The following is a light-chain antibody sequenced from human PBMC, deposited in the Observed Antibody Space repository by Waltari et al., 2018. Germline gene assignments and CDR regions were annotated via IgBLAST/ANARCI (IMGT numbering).Light chain of an antibody. CDR3: CSYAGRNIWV. Sequence: QSALTQPASVSGTPGQSINIPCPGTSSDVGFFNLVSWYQQNPDKAPKLMVYEVIERPSGVSTRFSGSKSGNTASLTISGLQAEDEADYYCCSYAGRNIWVFGGGTKVTVL. J-gene: IGLJ3*02. CDR1: SSDVGFFNL. V-gene: IGLV2-23*02. CDR2: EVI.